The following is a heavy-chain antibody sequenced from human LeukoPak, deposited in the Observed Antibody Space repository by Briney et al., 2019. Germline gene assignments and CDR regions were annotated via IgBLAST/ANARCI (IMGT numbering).Heavy chain of an antibody. Sequence: PGGSLRLSCAASGFAFSNYGLHWVRQAPGKGLEWVAFIQYDGSNKFHTDSVKGRFTISRDNSKSTLFLQMNSLRAEDTAVYYCAKPGGRVGESLNGIDYWGQGTLVTVS. J-gene: IGHJ4*02. V-gene: IGHV3-30*02. D-gene: IGHD3-10*01. CDR2: IQYDGSNK. CDR1: GFAFSNYG. CDR3: AKPGGRVGESLNGIDY.